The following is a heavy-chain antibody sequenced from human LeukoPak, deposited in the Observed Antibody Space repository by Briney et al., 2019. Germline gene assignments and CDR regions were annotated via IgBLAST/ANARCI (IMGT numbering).Heavy chain of an antibody. J-gene: IGHJ6*03. CDR3: ARQRPHYDILTGYGPWYYYYMDV. D-gene: IGHD3-9*01. Sequence: PSETLSLTCGVYGGSFRGYYWSWIRQPPGKGLEWIGSIYYSGSTYFSPSLKSRVTISVDTSKNQFSLKLSSVTAADTAVYYCARQRPHYDILTGYGPWYYYYMDVWGKGTTVTVSS. CDR1: GGSFRGYY. V-gene: IGHV4-34*01. CDR2: IYYSGST.